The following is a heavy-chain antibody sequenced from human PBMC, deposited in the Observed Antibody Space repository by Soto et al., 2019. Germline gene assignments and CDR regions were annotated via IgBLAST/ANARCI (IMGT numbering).Heavy chain of an antibody. CDR2: IYPGDSDS. CDR1: GYTFTNYW. J-gene: IGHJ6*02. Sequence: GESLKISCKGSGYTFTNYWIGWVRQMPGKGLEWMGIIYPGDSDSRYSPSFQGQVTISADKSISTAYLQWSSLKASDTAMYYCARPYCSGDNCPKYYQYGMDVWGQGTTVTVSS. CDR3: ARPYCSGDNCPKYYQYGMDV. V-gene: IGHV5-51*01. D-gene: IGHD2-15*01.